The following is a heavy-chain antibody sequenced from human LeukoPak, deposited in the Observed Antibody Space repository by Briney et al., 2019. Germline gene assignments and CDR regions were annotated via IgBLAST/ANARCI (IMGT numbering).Heavy chain of an antibody. CDR2: ISYDGSNK. Sequence: GGSLRLSCAASGFTFSSYTMHWVRQAPGKGLEWVAVISYDGSNKYYADSVTGRFTISRENSKNTLYLQMISLRTEDTAVYYCARDVVPYYYYYMDVWGKGTTVTVSS. V-gene: IGHV3-30*04. J-gene: IGHJ6*03. CDR3: ARDVVPYYYYYMDV. CDR1: GFTFSSYT. D-gene: IGHD2-21*01.